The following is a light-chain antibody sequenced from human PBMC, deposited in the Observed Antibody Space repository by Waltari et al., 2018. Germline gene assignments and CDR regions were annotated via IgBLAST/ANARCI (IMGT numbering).Light chain of an antibody. J-gene: IGKJ5*01. CDR1: QDIGNF. CDR2: DAS. CDR3: QQYNNLPIT. Sequence: VQMTQSPSSLSASVGDRVTITCQASQDIGNFLNWYQQKPGRAPQLLVYDASNLQTGVPSRFSGSGSGTDFTFTISSLQPEDVATYSCQQYNNLPITFGQGTRLEI. V-gene: IGKV1-33*01.